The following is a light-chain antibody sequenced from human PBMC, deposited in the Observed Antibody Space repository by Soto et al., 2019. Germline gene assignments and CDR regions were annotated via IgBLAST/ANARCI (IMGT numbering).Light chain of an antibody. CDR1: QSIAGY. CDR3: QQSYTTPWT. CDR2: TAS. V-gene: IGKV1-39*01. Sequence: DLQMTQSPSSLSASVGDRVTITCRASQSIAGYLNWYQQKPGKAPELLIYTASTLQSGVPSRFSGSGSGTDFTLTISSFQPEDFATYFCQQSYTTPWTFGQGTKVEIK. J-gene: IGKJ1*01.